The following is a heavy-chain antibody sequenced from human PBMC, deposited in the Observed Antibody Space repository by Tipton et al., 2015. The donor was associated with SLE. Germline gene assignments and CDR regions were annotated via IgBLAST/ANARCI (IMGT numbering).Heavy chain of an antibody. CDR1: GVIFSTLA. D-gene: IGHD1-1*01. CDR3: ARGSEYNLY. J-gene: IGHJ4*02. CDR2: IRGSGGST. Sequence: SLRLSCAASGVIFSTLAMSWVRQAPGKGLEWVSGIRGSGGSTYYADSVKGRFTISRDNSKNTLYLQMNSLRAEDTAVYYCARGSEYNLYWGQGTLVTVSS. V-gene: IGHV3-23*01.